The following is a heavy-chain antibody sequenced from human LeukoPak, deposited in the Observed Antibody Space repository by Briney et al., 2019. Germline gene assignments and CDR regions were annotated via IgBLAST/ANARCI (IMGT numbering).Heavy chain of an antibody. J-gene: IGHJ4*02. D-gene: IGHD2-21*02. Sequence: SETLSLTCAVYGGSFSGYYWSWIRQPPGKGLEWIGEINHSGSTNYNPSLKSRVTISVDTSKNQFSLKLSSVTAADTAVYYCAGGSYCGGDCYPRPFDYWGQGTLVTVSS. CDR3: AGGSYCGGDCYPRPFDY. CDR2: INHSGST. V-gene: IGHV4-34*01. CDR1: GGSFSGYY.